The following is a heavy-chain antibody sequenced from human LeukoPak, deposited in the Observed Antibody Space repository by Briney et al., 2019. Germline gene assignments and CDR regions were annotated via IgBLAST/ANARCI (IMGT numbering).Heavy chain of an antibody. CDR1: GYTFTSYD. CDR3: ARDSSFWFGFYDY. Sequence: ASVKVSCKASGYTFTSYDINWVRQATGQGLEWMGWMNPNSGNTGYAQKFQGRVTITRDTSASTAYMELSSLRSEDTAVYYCARDSSFWFGFYDYWGQGTLVTVSS. V-gene: IGHV1-8*03. CDR2: MNPNSGNT. J-gene: IGHJ4*02. D-gene: IGHD3-10*01.